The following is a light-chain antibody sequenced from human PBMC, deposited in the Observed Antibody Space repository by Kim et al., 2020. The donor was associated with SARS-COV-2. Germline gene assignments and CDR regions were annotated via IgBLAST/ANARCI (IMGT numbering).Light chain of an antibody. CDR1: QSVLYSSNNKNY. J-gene: IGKJ1*01. V-gene: IGKV4-1*01. CDR2: WAS. Sequence: DIVMTQSPDSLAVSLGERATINCKSSQSVLYSSNNKNYLAWYQQKPGQPPKLLIYWASTRESGVPDRFSGSGSGTDFTLTISSLQAEDVAVYYCQQYYSTHRTFGQGTKLEI. CDR3: QQYYSTHRT.